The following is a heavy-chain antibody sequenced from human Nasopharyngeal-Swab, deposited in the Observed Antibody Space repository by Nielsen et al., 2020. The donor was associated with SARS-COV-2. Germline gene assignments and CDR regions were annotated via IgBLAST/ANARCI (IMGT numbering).Heavy chain of an antibody. CDR2: IKQDGSEK. J-gene: IGHJ5*02. CDR3: ARDLGITMVRGVTGDNWFDP. D-gene: IGHD3-10*01. Sequence: WIRQPPGKGLEWVANIKQDGSEKYYVDSVKGRFTISRDNAKNSPYLQMNSLRAEDTAVYYCARDLGITMVRGVTGDNWFDPWGQGTLVTVSS. V-gene: IGHV3-7*01.